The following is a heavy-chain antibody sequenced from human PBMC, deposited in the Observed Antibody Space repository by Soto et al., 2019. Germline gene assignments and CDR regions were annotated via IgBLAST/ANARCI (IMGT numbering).Heavy chain of an antibody. CDR2: INHRGNT. CDR1: GGSVSGYY. D-gene: IGHD2-8*01. Sequence: PSETLSLTCAVDGGSVSGYYWPWIGEPPGKGLEWIGEINHRGNTNYNPSLKSRVTISVDTSKNQFSLKLTSVTAADTAVYYCARQEVPQWFTKGYYGMDVWDQGTKVT. J-gene: IGHJ6*02. CDR3: ARQEVPQWFTKGYYGMDV. V-gene: IGHV4-34*01.